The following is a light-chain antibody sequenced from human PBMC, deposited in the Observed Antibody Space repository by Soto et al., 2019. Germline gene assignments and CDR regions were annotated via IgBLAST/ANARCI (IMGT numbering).Light chain of an antibody. CDR1: QSISTY. J-gene: IGKJ1*01. Sequence: DIQMTQSPASLSASVGDRVTITCRASQSISTYLIWYQQKPGKVPKLLIYGASTLQSGVPSRFSGSGSGTDFTLTISSLQPEDVATYYCQKYNSGPSPLWTFGQGTKVDIK. V-gene: IGKV1-27*01. CDR2: GAS. CDR3: QKYNSGPSPLWT.